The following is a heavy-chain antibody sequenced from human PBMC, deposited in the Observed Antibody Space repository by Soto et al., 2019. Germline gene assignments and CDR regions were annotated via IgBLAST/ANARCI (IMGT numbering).Heavy chain of an antibody. CDR1: GFTVSNNY. CDR2: IYSDGGT. D-gene: IGHD4-17*01. J-gene: IGHJ4*02. CDR3: ATRMTTAPY. Sequence: EVQLVQSGGGLVQPGGSLRLSCAASGFTVSNNYLSWVRQAPGKGLQWVSLIYSDGGTDYAESVKGRFTISRDNSKNTLYLQMNSLKAADTAIYYCATRMTTAPYWGQGTLVTVSS. V-gene: IGHV3-66*01.